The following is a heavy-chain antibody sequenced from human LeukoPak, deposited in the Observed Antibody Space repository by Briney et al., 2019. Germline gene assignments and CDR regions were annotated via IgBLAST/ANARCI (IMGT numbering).Heavy chain of an antibody. V-gene: IGHV4-39*01. CDR3: ARYPKSYSSRWTALDI. D-gene: IGHD6-19*01. CDR1: GGSISSNIYY. CDR2: IFYSGNT. J-gene: IGHJ3*02. Sequence: PSETLSLTWTVAGGSISSNIYYWAWIRQPPGKGLEWLGSIFYSGNTYYNPSLQSRVTLSVDTSKNQFSLKLSSVTAADTAVYYCARYPKSYSSRWTALDIWGQGTMVTVSS.